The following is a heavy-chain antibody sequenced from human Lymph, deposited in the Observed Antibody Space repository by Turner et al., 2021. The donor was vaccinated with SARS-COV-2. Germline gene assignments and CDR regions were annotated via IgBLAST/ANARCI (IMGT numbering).Heavy chain of an antibody. CDR2: MSISSSTI. V-gene: IGHV3-48*02. J-gene: IGHJ6*02. CDR1: GFTVSSYS. Sequence: EVQLVESGGGLVQPGGSLRLSCAASGFTVSSYSMNWVRQAPGKGLEWVSYMSISSSTIYYADSVKGRFTISRDNAKNSLYLQMNSLRDEDTAVYYCARDRGGYGAYYYGMDVWGQGTTVTVSS. D-gene: IGHD2-15*01. CDR3: ARDRGGYGAYYYGMDV.